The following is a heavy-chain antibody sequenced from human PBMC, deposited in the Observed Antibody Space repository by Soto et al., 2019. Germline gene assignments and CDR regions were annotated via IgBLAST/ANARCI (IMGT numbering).Heavy chain of an antibody. V-gene: IGHV1-8*01. CDR3: ARVVTLDYSIAAAGTTYYYMDV. CDR2: MNPNSGNT. CDR1: GYTFTSYD. J-gene: IGHJ6*03. D-gene: IGHD6-13*01. Sequence: ASVKVSCKASGYTFTSYDINWVRQATGQGLEWMGWMNPNSGNTGYAQKFQGRVTMTRNTSISTAYMELSSLRSEDTAVYYCARVVTLDYSIAAAGTTYYYMDVWGKGTTVTVSS.